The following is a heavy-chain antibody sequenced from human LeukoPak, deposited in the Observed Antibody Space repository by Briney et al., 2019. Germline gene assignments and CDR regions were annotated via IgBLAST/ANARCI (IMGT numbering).Heavy chain of an antibody. D-gene: IGHD5-12*01. CDR3: ARDHSGYDP. V-gene: IGHV1-2*02. J-gene: IGHJ5*02. CDR1: GYTFTGYY. Sequence: APVKVSCKASGYTFTGYYIHWVRQAPGQGLEWMGRINPNSGGTNYAQKFQGRVTMTRDTSISTAYMELTRLRSDDTAVYYCARDHSGYDPWGQGTLVTVSS. CDR2: INPNSGGT.